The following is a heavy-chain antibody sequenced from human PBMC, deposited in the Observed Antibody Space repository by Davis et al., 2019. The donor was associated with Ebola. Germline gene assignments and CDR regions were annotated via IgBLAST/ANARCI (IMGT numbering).Heavy chain of an antibody. CDR3: ARDMGYYYGSGSGLDV. D-gene: IGHD3-10*01. CDR2: ISYSGST. Sequence: LRLSCTVSGGSITSGGYYWSWIRQHPGKGLEWIGYISYSGSTYYNPSLKSRVTISVDTSKNQFSLKLRSVTAADTAVYYCARDMGYYYGSGSGLDVWGQGATVTVSS. CDR1: GGSITSGGYY. V-gene: IGHV4-31*03. J-gene: IGHJ6*02.